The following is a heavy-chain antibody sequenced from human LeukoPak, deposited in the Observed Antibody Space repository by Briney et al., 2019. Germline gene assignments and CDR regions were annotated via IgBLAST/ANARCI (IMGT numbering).Heavy chain of an antibody. CDR3: ATVGYYYGAGTYYKWFDP. J-gene: IGHJ5*02. CDR2: FYPEDGET. CDR1: GYALTDLS. V-gene: IGHV1-24*01. Sequence: ASVKVSCKVSGYALTDLSIHWVRQAPGKGLEWMGGFYPEDGETVYAQKFQGRVTMIEDTSTDTAYMELSSLRSEDTAVYYCATVGYYYGAGTYYKWFDPWGQGTLVTVSS. D-gene: IGHD3-10*01.